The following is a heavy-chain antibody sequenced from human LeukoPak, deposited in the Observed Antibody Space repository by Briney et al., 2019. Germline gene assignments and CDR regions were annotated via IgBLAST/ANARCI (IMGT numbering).Heavy chain of an antibody. D-gene: IGHD4-17*01. Sequence: PGGSLRLSCAASGFTFSSYAMHWVRQAPGKGLEYVSAISSNGGSTYYANSVKGRFTISRDNSKNTLYLQMGSLRAEDVAVYYCARPTVTTLHYYGMDVWGQGTTVTVSS. V-gene: IGHV3-64*01. CDR1: GFTFSSYA. CDR3: ARPTVTTLHYYGMDV. J-gene: IGHJ6*02. CDR2: ISSNGGST.